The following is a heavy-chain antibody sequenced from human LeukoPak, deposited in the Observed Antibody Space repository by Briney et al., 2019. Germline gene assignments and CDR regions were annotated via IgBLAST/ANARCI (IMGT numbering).Heavy chain of an antibody. Sequence: SETLSLTCTVSGGSITSYYWSWIRQSPGEGLEWIGYIYYSGSTDYNPSIKSRGTISVDTSKNQFSLKLNSVTAADTAVYYCARDNSNYLYDYWGQGTLVTVSS. CDR2: IYYSGST. D-gene: IGHD4-11*01. CDR1: GGSITSYY. J-gene: IGHJ4*02. V-gene: IGHV4-59*12. CDR3: ARDNSNYLYDY.